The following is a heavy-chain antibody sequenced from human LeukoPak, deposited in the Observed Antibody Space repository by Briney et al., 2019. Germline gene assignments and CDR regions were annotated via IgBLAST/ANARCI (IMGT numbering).Heavy chain of an antibody. CDR3: ARGAYYDFWSGYPWGQGYYFDY. D-gene: IGHD3-3*01. V-gene: IGHV1-8*01. J-gene: IGHJ4*02. Sequence: ASVKVSCKASGYTFTSYDINWVRQATGQGLEWMGWMNPNSGNTGYAQKFQGRVTMTRNASISTAYMELSSLRSEDTAVYYCARGAYYDFWSGYPWGQGYYFDYWGQGTLVTVSS. CDR1: GYTFTSYD. CDR2: MNPNSGNT.